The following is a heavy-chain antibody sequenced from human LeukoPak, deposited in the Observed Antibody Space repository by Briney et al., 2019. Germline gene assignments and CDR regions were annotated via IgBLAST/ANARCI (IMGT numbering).Heavy chain of an antibody. CDR1: GFTFSSYA. Sequence: GSLRLSCAASGFTFSSYAMSWVRQPPGKGLEWIGEINHSGSTNYNPSLKSRVTISVDTSKSQFSLKVRSVTAADTAVYYCARAVTVFPIVVEAYGMDVWGQGTTVTVSS. D-gene: IGHD2-2*01. CDR3: ARAVTVFPIVVEAYGMDV. CDR2: INHSGST. V-gene: IGHV4-34*01. J-gene: IGHJ6*02.